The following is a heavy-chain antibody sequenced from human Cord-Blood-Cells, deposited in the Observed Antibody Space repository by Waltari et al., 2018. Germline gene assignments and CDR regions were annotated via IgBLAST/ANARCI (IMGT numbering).Heavy chain of an antibody. D-gene: IGHD6-19*01. CDR1: GGSISSRSYY. Sequence: QLQLQESGPGLVKPSETLSLTCTVSGGSISSRSYYWGWIRQPPGKGLEWIGSIYYSGSTYYNPSLKSRVTISVDTSKNQFSLKLSSVTAADTAVYYCASIAVAGLLFDYWGQGTLVTVSS. CDR2: IYYSGST. CDR3: ASIAVAGLLFDY. V-gene: IGHV4-39*01. J-gene: IGHJ4*02.